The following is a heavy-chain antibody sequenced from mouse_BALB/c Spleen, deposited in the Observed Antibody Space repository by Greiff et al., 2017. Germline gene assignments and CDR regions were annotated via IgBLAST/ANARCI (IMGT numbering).Heavy chain of an antibody. CDR1: GYSFNGFY. Sequence: EVQLQQSGPELVKPGASVKISCTASGYSFNGFYMHWVKQSHVKGLEWIGRINPYNGATSYNQNFKDKASFTVDKPPSTVYMELHRLTSEDSAVYDCARGSSGYVFYAVDYWGQGTSVTVSS. CDR2: INPYNGAT. D-gene: IGHD3-1*01. J-gene: IGHJ4*01. CDR3: ARGSSGYVFYAVDY. V-gene: IGHV1-31*01.